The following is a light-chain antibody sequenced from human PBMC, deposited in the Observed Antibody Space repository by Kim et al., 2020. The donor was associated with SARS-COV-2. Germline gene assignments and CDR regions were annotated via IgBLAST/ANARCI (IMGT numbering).Light chain of an antibody. V-gene: IGKV3-20*01. CDR1: HSLSSPY. CDR3: QQYDSPPVT. CDR2: RAS. Sequence: IVLTQSPGTLSLSPGERATLSCRASHSLSSPYLAWYQQRHGQAPRLLISRASHRATGVPDRFSGSGSGTDFTLAISRVEPEDSAMYYCQQYDSPPVTFGPGTKVDIK. J-gene: IGKJ3*01.